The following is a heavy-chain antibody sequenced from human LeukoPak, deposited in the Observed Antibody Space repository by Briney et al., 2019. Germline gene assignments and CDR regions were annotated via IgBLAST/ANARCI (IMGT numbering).Heavy chain of an antibody. CDR1: GFTFSSYW. Sequence: PGGSLRLSCAASGFTFSSYWMSWVRQAPGKGLEWVANIKQDGSEKYYVDSVKGRFTISRDNAKNSLYLQMNSLRAEDTAVYYCVGNKPEPDYYYGMDVWGQGTTVTVSS. D-gene: IGHD1-14*01. V-gene: IGHV3-7*01. J-gene: IGHJ6*02. CDR3: VGNKPEPDYYYGMDV. CDR2: IKQDGSEK.